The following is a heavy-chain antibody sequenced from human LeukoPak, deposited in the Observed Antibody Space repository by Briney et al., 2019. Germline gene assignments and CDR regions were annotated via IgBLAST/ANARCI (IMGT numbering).Heavy chain of an antibody. Sequence: PGGSLRLSCAASGFTFSSYAMHWVRQAPGKGLEWVAVISYDGSNKYYADSVKGRFTISRDNSKNTLYLQMNSLRAEDTAVYYCARDPTGYSSPFGIWGQGTMVTVSS. J-gene: IGHJ3*02. CDR3: ARDPTGYSSPFGI. CDR2: ISYDGSNK. D-gene: IGHD6-13*01. V-gene: IGHV3-30-3*01. CDR1: GFTFSSYA.